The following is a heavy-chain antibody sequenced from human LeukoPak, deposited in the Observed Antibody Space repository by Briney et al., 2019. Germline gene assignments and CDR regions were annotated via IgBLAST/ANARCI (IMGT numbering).Heavy chain of an antibody. CDR1: GFTFSSYA. D-gene: IGHD3-10*01. CDR3: AKDRKSVLLWFGEFGY. J-gene: IGHJ4*02. CDR2: ISGSGGST. V-gene: IGHV3-23*01. Sequence: PGGSLRLSCAASGFTFSSYAMSWVRQAPGKGLEWVSAISGSGGSTYYADSVKGRFTIPRDNSKNTLYLQMNSLRAEDTAVYYCAKDRKSVLLWFGEFGYWGQGTLVTVSS.